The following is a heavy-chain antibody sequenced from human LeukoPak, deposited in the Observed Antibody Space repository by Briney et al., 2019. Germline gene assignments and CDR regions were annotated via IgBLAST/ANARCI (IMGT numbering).Heavy chain of an antibody. Sequence: GGSLRLSCAASGFTFSIYAMSWVRQAPGKGLEWVSGISGSGSGGSTNYADSVKGRFTISRDNAKNSLYLQMHSLRADDTAVYYCARDYPTFDHWGQGTLVIVSS. D-gene: IGHD3-10*01. V-gene: IGHV3-23*01. CDR2: ISGSGSGGST. CDR3: ARDYPTFDH. J-gene: IGHJ4*02. CDR1: GFTFSIYA.